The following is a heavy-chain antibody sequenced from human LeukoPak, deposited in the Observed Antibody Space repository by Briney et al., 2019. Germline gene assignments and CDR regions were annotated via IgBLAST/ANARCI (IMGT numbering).Heavy chain of an antibody. J-gene: IGHJ4*02. V-gene: IGHV3-7*01. CDR1: GFTFSSYW. Sequence: GGSLRLSCAASGFTFSSYWMTWVRQPPGKGLEWVANIRMDGGEQYYMDSVEGRFTISRDNAKNSLYLQMYSLRPEDTAVYYCARDKGYNSAYWGRGTLVTVSS. D-gene: IGHD5-24*01. CDR2: IRMDGGEQ. CDR3: ARDKGYNSAY.